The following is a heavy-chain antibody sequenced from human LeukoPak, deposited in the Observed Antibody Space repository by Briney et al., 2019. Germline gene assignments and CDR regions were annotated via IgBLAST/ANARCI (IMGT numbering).Heavy chain of an antibody. Sequence: SETLSLTCTVSGYSISSGYYWSWIRQPPGKGLEWIGYIYYSGSTNYNPSLKSRVTISVDTSKNQFSLKLSSVTAADTALYYCARRDIAAAGTFDYWGQGTLVTVSS. CDR1: GYSISSGYY. J-gene: IGHJ4*02. V-gene: IGHV4-61*01. CDR2: IYYSGST. CDR3: ARRDIAAAGTFDY. D-gene: IGHD6-13*01.